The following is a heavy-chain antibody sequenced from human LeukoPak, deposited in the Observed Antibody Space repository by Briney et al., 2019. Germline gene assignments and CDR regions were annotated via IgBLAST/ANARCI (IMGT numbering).Heavy chain of an antibody. J-gene: IGHJ6*02. Sequence: PSETLSLTCAGYGGSFSGYYWSWIRQPPGKGLEWMGEINHSGSTNYNPSLKSRVTISVETSKHQFSLKLSSVTAADTAVYSCARGSRGGSGYSAYSHYYYGMDVWGQGTTVTVSS. V-gene: IGHV4-34*01. CDR2: INHSGST. CDR3: ARGSRGGSGYSAYSHYYYGMDV. CDR1: GGSFSGYY. D-gene: IGHD3-3*01.